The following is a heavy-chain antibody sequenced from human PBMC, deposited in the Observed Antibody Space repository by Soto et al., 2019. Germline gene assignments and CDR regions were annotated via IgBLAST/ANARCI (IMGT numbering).Heavy chain of an antibody. V-gene: IGHV4-4*02. Sequence: QVQLQESGPGLVKPSETLSLTCAVSGDSISGSQWWSWVRLPPGKGLEGIGEISHTGTTNYNPSLKRRFTMSVDKPKNQFSLNLTSVTAADTAVYYCARVISSRDDYFDYWGQGTVVTVSP. D-gene: IGHD2-2*01. CDR1: GDSISGSQW. J-gene: IGHJ4*02. CDR3: ARVISSRDDYFDY. CDR2: ISHTGTT.